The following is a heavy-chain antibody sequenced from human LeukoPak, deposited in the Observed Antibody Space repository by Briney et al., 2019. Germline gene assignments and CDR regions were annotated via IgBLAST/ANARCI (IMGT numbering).Heavy chain of an antibody. Sequence: GGSLRLSCAASGFTFRSHLMHWVRQAQGTGQGWVSSVKSDGTPTNYADSVKGRFTIPRDNAKTSLSLQLNILRAEDTAVYYCARDAGQWLTEFDYWGQGTLVTVSS. V-gene: IGHV3-74*01. D-gene: IGHD6-19*01. J-gene: IGHJ4*02. CDR1: GFTFRSHL. CDR3: ARDAGQWLTEFDY. CDR2: VKSDGTPT.